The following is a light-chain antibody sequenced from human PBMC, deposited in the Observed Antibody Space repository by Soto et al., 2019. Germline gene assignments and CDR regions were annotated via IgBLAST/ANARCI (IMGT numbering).Light chain of an antibody. CDR1: QSVSNNY. J-gene: IGKJ2*01. V-gene: IGKV3-20*01. CDR2: GSS. Sequence: EVVLTQSPGTLSLSPGERATLSCRASQSVSNNYFAWYQQKPGQAPRLLIFGSSDRATGIPDRFSGSGSGTDFTLTISRLEPEDFAGYYCQHYGSSPPYTFGQGTKLEIK. CDR3: QHYGSSPPYT.